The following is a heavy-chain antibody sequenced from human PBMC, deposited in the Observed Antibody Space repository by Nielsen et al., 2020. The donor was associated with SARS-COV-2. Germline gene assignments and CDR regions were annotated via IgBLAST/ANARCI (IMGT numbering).Heavy chain of an antibody. CDR1: GFTFSSYW. Sequence: GGSLRLSCAASGFTFSSYWMNWVRQAPGKGLEWVANIKQDGSEKYYGDSVKGRFTTSRDNAKDSLYLQMNSLRAEDTAVYYCAREALAAAGIDYWGQGTLVTVSS. CDR3: AREALAAAGIDY. V-gene: IGHV3-7*01. J-gene: IGHJ4*02. CDR2: IKQDGSEK. D-gene: IGHD6-13*01.